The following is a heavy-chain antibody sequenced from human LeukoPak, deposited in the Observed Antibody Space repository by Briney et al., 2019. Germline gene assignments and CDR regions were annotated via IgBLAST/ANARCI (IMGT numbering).Heavy chain of an antibody. CDR1: GYSISSGYY. D-gene: IGHD6-6*01. CDR3: ARRVAAPVRVYYYYMDV. V-gene: IGHV4-38-2*01. CDR2: IYHSGST. Sequence: SETLSLTCAVSGYSISSGYYWGWIRQPPGKGLEWIGSIYHSGSTYYNPSLKSRVTISVDTSKDQFSLKLSSVTAADTAVYYCARRVAAPVRVYYYYMDVWGKGTTVTVSS. J-gene: IGHJ6*03.